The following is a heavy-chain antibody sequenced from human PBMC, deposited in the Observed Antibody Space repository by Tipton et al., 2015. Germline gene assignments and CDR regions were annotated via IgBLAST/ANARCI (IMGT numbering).Heavy chain of an antibody. Sequence: TLSLTCTVSGGSVSSSSYYWGWIRQSPGKGLEWIGSIYYSGSTYHNPSLKSRVSIFVDTSKNQFSLQLNSVTPEDTAVYYCARGRNNAFDIWGQGTLVTVSS. CDR3: ARGRNNAFDI. V-gene: IGHV4-39*01. J-gene: IGHJ3*02. CDR2: IYYSGST. CDR1: GGSVSSSSYY.